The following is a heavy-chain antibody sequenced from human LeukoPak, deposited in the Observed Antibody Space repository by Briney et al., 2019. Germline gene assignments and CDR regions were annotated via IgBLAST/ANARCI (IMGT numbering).Heavy chain of an antibody. Sequence: GGSLRLSCAASGFTFSNYAMSWVRQAPGKGLEWVSLISPTSSHTYYADSVKGRFTISRDNSRNTLYLQVDSLTAEDTAFYYCAKPQGNAYYIFDSWGQGTLVTVSS. J-gene: IGHJ4*02. CDR1: GFTFSNYA. D-gene: IGHD4/OR15-4a*01. CDR3: AKPQGNAYYIFDS. V-gene: IGHV3-23*01. CDR2: ISPTSSHT.